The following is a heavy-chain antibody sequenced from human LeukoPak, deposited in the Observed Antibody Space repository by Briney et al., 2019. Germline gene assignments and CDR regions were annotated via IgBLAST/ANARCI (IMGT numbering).Heavy chain of an antibody. J-gene: IGHJ4*02. D-gene: IGHD1-14*01. CDR2: ISAYNGNT. CDR3: ARVTLDPRPRMGRAYFDY. Sequence: GASVKVSCKASGYTFTSYGISWVQQAPGQGLEWMGWISAYNGNTNYAQKLQGGVTMTTDTSTSTAYMELRSLRSDDTAVYYCARVTLDPRPRMGRAYFDYWGQGTLVTVSS. V-gene: IGHV1-18*01. CDR1: GYTFTSYG.